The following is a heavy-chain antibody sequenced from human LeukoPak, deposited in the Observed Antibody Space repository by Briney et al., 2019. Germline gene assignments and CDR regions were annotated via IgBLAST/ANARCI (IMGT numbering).Heavy chain of an antibody. CDR2: ISGSGGST. V-gene: IGHV3-23*01. CDR1: GFTFSSYA. D-gene: IGHD6-13*01. CDR3: AREPTHTSSWYSTCDS. J-gene: IGHJ5*01. Sequence: GGSLRLSCAASGFTFSSYAMSWVRQAPGKGLEWVSAISGSGGSTYYADSVKGRFTISRDNAKNSLYLQMNSLRADDTAVYYCAREPTHTSSWYSTCDSWGQGTLVTVSS.